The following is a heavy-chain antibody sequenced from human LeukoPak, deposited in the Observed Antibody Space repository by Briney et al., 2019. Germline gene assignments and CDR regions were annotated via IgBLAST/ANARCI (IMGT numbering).Heavy chain of an antibody. D-gene: IGHD3-10*01. CDR3: ARGTRGPLVRRITSFDY. CDR1: SGSMSSQY. Sequence: SESLSVTCSVASGSMSSQYWSWIRQPPGKGLEWIGYIYNNESTNYNPSLRSRVTISVGTSENQFSLKLTSVTAADTAVYYCARGTRGPLVRRITSFDYWGQGTLVTVS. J-gene: IGHJ4*02. V-gene: IGHV4-59*11. CDR2: IYNNEST.